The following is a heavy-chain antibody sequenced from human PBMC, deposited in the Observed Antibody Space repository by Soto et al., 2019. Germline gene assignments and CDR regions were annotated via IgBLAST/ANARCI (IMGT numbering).Heavy chain of an antibody. D-gene: IGHD6-13*01. CDR1: GFSFSTYG. CDR3: ARDNSSSWYGQTNWFDP. J-gene: IGHJ5*02. CDR2: ISNDGSNK. Sequence: GGSLRLSCAASGFSFSTYGMHWVRQAPGKGLEWVAFISNDGSNKYYADSVKGRFTISRDNSKNTLYLQMNSLRAEDTAVYYCARDNSSSWYGQTNWFDPWGQGTLVTVSS. V-gene: IGHV3-30*03.